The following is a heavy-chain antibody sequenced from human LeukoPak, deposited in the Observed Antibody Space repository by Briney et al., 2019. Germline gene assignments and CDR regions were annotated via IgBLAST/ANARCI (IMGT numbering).Heavy chain of an antibody. CDR1: GGSISSYY. CDR3: AEITMVRGVKN. Sequence: SETLSLTCTVSGGSISSYYWSWIRQPPGKGLEWIGYIYYSGSTNYNPSLKSRVTISVDTSKNQFSLKLSSVTAADTAVYYCAEITMVRGVKNWGQGTLVTVPS. D-gene: IGHD3-10*01. V-gene: IGHV4-59*01. CDR2: IYYSGST. J-gene: IGHJ4*02.